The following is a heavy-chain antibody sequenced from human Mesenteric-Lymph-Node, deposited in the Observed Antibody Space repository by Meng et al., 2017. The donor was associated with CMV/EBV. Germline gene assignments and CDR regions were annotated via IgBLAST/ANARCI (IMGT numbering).Heavy chain of an antibody. CDR1: GGSFSGYY. CDR3: ARGSSYDILTGYFDY. V-gene: IGHV4-34*02. Sequence: VQVPQWGAGLLKPSETLSVTCAVYGGSFSGYYWNWIRQSPEKGLEWIGEINHSGSTTYNPSFTSRIIISVDTSTNQISLNMSSVTAADTAVYYCARGSSYDILTGYFDYWGQGALVTVSS. J-gene: IGHJ4*02. D-gene: IGHD3-9*01. CDR2: INHSGST.